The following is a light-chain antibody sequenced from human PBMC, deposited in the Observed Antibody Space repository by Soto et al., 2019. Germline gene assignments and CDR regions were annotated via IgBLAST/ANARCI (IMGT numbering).Light chain of an antibody. CDR2: GAS. Sequence: IVFTQSPGTLSLSQGERALRSCRASQTISSNYLAWYQQKPGQAPRLLIYGASSRATGIPDRFSGSGSGTDFTLTISRLEPEDFAVYYCQQYGSSITFGQGTRLEIK. CDR1: QTISSNY. CDR3: QQYGSSIT. V-gene: IGKV3-20*01. J-gene: IGKJ5*01.